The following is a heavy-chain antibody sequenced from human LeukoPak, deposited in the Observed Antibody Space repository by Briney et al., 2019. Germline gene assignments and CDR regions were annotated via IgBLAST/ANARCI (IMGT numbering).Heavy chain of an antibody. J-gene: IGHJ3*02. CDR2: IIPIFGTA. CDR1: GGTFSSYA. CDR3: ARDPYGSYYFTDAFDI. D-gene: IGHD1-26*01. Sequence: GASVKVSCKASGGTFSSYAISWVRQAPGQGLEWMGRIIPIFGTANYAQKFQGRVTITTDESTSTAYMELRSLRSDDTAVYYCARDPYGSYYFTDAFDIWGQGTMVTVSS. V-gene: IGHV1-69*05.